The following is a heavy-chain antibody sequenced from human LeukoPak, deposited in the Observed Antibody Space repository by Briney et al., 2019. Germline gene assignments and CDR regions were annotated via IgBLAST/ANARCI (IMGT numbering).Heavy chain of an antibody. Sequence: PSETLSLTCTVSGGSISSYYWSWIRQPSGKGLEWIGYIYYSRSTNYNPSLKSRVTISVDTSKNQFSLKLSSVTAADTAVYYCARATPGGYYDSSGYYFIDYWGQGTLVTVSS. CDR3: ARATPGGYYDSSGYYFIDY. D-gene: IGHD3-22*01. J-gene: IGHJ4*02. CDR1: GGSISSYY. V-gene: IGHV4-59*01. CDR2: IYYSRST.